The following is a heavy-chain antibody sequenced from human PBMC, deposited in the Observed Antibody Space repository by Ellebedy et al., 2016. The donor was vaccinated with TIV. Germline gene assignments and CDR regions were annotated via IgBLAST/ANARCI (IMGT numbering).Heavy chain of an antibody. Sequence: WVRQPPGKGLEWIGFIYYSGNTDYNPSLKSRVAMSVDTSKTQFSLKLTSVTAADTAVYYCARATAVGFDPWGQGALVTVSS. CDR3: ARATAVGFDP. V-gene: IGHV4-30-4*08. J-gene: IGHJ5*02. CDR2: IYYSGNT. D-gene: IGHD4-23*01.